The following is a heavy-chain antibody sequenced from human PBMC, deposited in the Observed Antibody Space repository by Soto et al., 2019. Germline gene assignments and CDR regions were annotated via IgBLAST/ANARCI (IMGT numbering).Heavy chain of an antibody. Sequence: SETLSLTCAVSGGSIASSDWWNWVRQTPEKGLEWIGEIFHEGNIIYNPSLKSRVTISVDKSKNQLSLELTSVTAADTALYYCARGLTGYYQAYYYSYMYVWGKGTTVTVSS. CDR2: IFHEGNI. D-gene: IGHD3-9*01. CDR3: ARGLTGYYQAYYYSYMYV. J-gene: IGHJ6*03. V-gene: IGHV4-4*02. CDR1: GGSIASSDW.